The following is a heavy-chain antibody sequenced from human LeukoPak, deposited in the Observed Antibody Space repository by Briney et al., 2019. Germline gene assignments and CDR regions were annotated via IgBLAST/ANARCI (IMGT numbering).Heavy chain of an antibody. CDR3: AREVHSSGWTVEY. D-gene: IGHD6-19*01. CDR2: IYSGGST. V-gene: IGHV3-53*04. Sequence: GGSLRPSCAASGFTVSSNYMSWVRQAPGKGLEWVSVIYSGGSTYYADSVKGRFTISRHNSKNTLYLQMNSLRAEDTAVYYCAREVHSSGWTVEYWGQGTLVTVSS. CDR1: GFTVSSNY. J-gene: IGHJ4*02.